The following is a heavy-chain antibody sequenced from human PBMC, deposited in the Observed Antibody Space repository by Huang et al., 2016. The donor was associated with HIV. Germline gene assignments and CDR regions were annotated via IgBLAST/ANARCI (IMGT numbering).Heavy chain of an antibody. Sequence: EVQLVESGGGLAQPGGSLRLSCVASGYTFSTYSMNWVRQALGKGLEWVSYISKTSGATSYAESVKGRFTVSRDNVKNSLYLQMNRLRVEDTAMYYCVRDSSSGLQLRYWGQGALVIVS. CDR3: VRDSSSGLQLRY. V-gene: IGHV3-48*01. CDR2: ISKTSGAT. J-gene: IGHJ4*02. CDR1: GYTFSTYS. D-gene: IGHD3-22*01.